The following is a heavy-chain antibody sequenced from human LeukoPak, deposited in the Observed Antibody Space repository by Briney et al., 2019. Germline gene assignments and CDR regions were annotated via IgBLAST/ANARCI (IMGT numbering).Heavy chain of an antibody. CDR1: GYTFTSYY. D-gene: IGHD3-22*01. V-gene: IGHV1-2*02. CDR3: ARALYYDSSGYYSSSYYYFQH. Sequence: ASVKVSCKASGYTFTSYYLHWVRQAPGPGLERMGWINPNSGGTNYAQKFQGRVTMARDTSISTAYMELSRLRSDDTAEYYCARALYYDSSGYYSSSYYYFQHWGQGTLVTVSS. CDR2: INPNSGGT. J-gene: IGHJ1*01.